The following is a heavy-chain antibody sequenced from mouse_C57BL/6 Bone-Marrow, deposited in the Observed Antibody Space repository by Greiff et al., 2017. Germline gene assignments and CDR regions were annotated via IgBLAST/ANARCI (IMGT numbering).Heavy chain of an antibody. D-gene: IGHD2-3*01. J-gene: IGHJ2*01. CDR1: GYAFTNYL. CDR2: INPGSGGT. CDR3: ARRGGYYLFGY. V-gene: IGHV1-54*01. Sequence: QVQLQQSGAELVRPGTSVKVSCKASGYAFTNYLIEWVKQRPGQGLEWIGVINPGSGGTNYNEKFKGKATLTADKSSSTAYMRLSSLTSEDSAVCFCARRGGYYLFGYWGQGTTVTVSA.